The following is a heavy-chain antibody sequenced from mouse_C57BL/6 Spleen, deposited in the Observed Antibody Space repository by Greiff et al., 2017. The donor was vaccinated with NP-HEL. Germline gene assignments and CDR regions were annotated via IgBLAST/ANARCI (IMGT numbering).Heavy chain of an antibody. CDR2: ISSGGSTI. D-gene: IGHD2-3*01. J-gene: IGHJ4*01. Sequence: DVMLVESGGGLVKPGGSLKLSCAASGFTFSDYGMHWVRQAPEKGLEWVGYISSGGSTIYYADTVKGRFTITRANAKNTRFLQVNSLRSEDTAMYYCARHDGDYAMDYWGQGTSVTVSS. V-gene: IGHV5-17*01. CDR3: ARHDGDYAMDY. CDR1: GFTFSDYG.